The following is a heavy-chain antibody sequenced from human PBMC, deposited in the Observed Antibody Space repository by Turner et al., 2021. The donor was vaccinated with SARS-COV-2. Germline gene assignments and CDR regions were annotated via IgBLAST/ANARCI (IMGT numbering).Heavy chain of an antibody. CDR1: GYSLTESS. J-gene: IGHJ6*02. V-gene: IGHV1-24*01. D-gene: IGHD6-19*01. Sequence: QVQLVQSGAEVKKPGAAVKVSCKVSGYSLTESSMHWVRQAPGKGLEWMGGFDPEDGETSYAQKCQGRVTMTEDTSTDTAYMELSSLRSEDTAVYYCATGVAVAGTPSEYYYYYGMDVWGQGTTVTVSS. CDR2: FDPEDGET. CDR3: ATGVAVAGTPSEYYYYYGMDV.